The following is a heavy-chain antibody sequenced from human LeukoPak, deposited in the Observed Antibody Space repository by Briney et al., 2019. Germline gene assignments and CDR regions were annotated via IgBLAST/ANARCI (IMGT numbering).Heavy chain of an antibody. CDR2: INPNSGGT. CDR1: GYTFTGYY. J-gene: IGHJ3*02. V-gene: IGHV1-2*02. D-gene: IGHD4-23*01. CDR3: ARATTVVTEPHKKNDAFDI. Sequence: PSVKVSCKASGYTFTGYYMHWVRQAPAQGLECMGEINPNSGGTNYAQKFRGRVTMPRDTSISTAYMELSRLRSADTAVYYWARATTVVTEPHKKNDAFDIWGEGALVTVFS.